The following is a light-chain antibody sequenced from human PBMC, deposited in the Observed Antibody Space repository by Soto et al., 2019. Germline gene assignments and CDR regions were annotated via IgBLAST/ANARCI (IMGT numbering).Light chain of an antibody. Sequence: EIVMTQSPATLSVSPGERVTLSCRDTQSVSSYLAWYQHKPAEPPRLLIYGASTRATNIPARFSGSGSGTDFTLTISNLQPEDFAVYFCQQCSDWPLFTFGQGTRLEIK. V-gene: IGKV3-15*01. J-gene: IGKJ5*01. CDR1: QSVSSY. CDR2: GAS. CDR3: QQCSDWPLFT.